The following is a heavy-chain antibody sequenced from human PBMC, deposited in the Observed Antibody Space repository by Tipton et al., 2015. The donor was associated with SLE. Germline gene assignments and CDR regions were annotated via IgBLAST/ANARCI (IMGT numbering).Heavy chain of an antibody. CDR1: EFTFRSYW. J-gene: IGHJ3*02. V-gene: IGHV3-74*01. D-gene: IGHD6-13*01. Sequence: SLRLSCAASEFTFRSYWMHWVRQSPGKGLVWVSGIGIDSGGTRTIYADSVRGRFTISRDNAKNTLYFQMNSLRAEDTAVYYCAREEDSSSSFDIWGQGTMVTVSS. CDR3: AREEDSSSSFDI. CDR2: IGIDSGGTRT.